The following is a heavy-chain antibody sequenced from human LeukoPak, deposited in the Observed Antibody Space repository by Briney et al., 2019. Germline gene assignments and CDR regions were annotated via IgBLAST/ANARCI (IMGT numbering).Heavy chain of an antibody. D-gene: IGHD6-13*01. V-gene: IGHV4-34*01. CDR1: GGSFSGYY. J-gene: IGHJ6*02. CDR3: ARDSVSSWTSERYGMDV. Sequence: SETLSLTCAVYGGSFSGYYWSWLRQPPGKGREWIGEINHSGSTNYNPSLKSRVTISVDRSKNQFSLKLSSVTAADTAVYYCARDSVSSWTSERYGMDVWGQGTTVTVSS. CDR2: INHSGST.